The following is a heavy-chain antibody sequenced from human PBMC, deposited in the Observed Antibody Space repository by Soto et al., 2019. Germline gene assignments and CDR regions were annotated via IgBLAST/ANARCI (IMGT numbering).Heavy chain of an antibody. CDR3: ARSASRYSGYDYVY. D-gene: IGHD5-12*01. CDR2: IYYSGST. J-gene: IGHJ4*02. V-gene: IGHV4-59*01. Sequence: PSETLSLTCTVSGGSISSYYWIWIRQPPGKGLEWIGYIYYSGSTNYNPSLKSRVTISVDTSKNQFSLKLSSVTAADTAVYYCARSASRYSGYDYVYWGQGTLVTVSS. CDR1: GGSISSYY.